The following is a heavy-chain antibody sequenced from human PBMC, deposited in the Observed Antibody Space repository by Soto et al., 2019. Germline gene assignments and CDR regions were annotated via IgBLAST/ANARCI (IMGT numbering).Heavy chain of an antibody. J-gene: IGHJ5*01. D-gene: IGHD4-17*01. V-gene: IGHV4-31*03. CDR3: ARDRDYSDYDS. CDR1: GGSISSGGYY. CDR2: IYYSGST. Sequence: SETLSLTCTVSGGSISSGGYYWNWIRQHPGKGLEWIGYIYYSGSTYYNPSLKSRVTISVDASNNQFSLRLNSLTAADTAVYFCARDRDYSDYDSWGQGTLVTVSS.